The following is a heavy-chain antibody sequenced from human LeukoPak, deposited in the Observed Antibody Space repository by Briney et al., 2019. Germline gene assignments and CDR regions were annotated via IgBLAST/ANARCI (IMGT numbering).Heavy chain of an antibody. J-gene: IGHJ4*02. V-gene: IGHV4-4*07. CDR2: IYTRGNT. Sequence: SETLSLTCTVSGGSLNTFYWSWIRQPGGKGLDWIGRIYTRGNTNYNPSLKSRVTMSVDTSKSQFSLKLRSVTAADTAVYYCGRVTGYMIEDYFDYWGQGTLVTVSS. D-gene: IGHD3-22*01. CDR3: GRVTGYMIEDYFDY. CDR1: GGSLNTFY.